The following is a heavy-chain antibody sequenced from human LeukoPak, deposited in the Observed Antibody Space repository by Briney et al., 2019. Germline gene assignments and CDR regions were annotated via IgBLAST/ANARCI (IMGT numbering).Heavy chain of an antibody. Sequence: SRTLSLTCSVSGGSISSGRYYWSWIRRPAGKGLEWIGRIYTCGSTNYNPSLKSRVTISVDTSKNQFSLKLSSVTAADTAVYYCARGHARGSSWYGGAFDIWGQGTMVTVSS. CDR1: GGSISSGRYY. V-gene: IGHV4-61*02. CDR3: ARGHARGSSWYGGAFDI. CDR2: IYTCGST. D-gene: IGHD6-13*01. J-gene: IGHJ3*02.